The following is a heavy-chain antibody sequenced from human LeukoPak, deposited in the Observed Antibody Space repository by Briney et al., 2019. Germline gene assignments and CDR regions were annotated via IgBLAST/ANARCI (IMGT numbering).Heavy chain of an antibody. D-gene: IGHD3-10*01. CDR3: ARDLGGSGSYYNVGMDV. CDR1: GFTFSSYA. J-gene: IGHJ6*04. V-gene: IGHV3-30*04. Sequence: PGGYLRLYCAASGFTFSSYAMHWVRQAPGKGLEWVAVISYDGSNKYYADSVKGRFTISRDNPKNTLYLQMNSLRAEDTAVYYCARDLGGSGSYYNVGMDVWGKGTTVTVSS. CDR2: ISYDGSNK.